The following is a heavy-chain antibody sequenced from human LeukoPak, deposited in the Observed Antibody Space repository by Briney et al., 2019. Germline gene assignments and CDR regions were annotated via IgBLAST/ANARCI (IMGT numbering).Heavy chain of an antibody. Sequence: SVKVSCKASGYTFTGYYMHWVRQAPGQGLEWMGWINPNSGGTNYAQKFQGRVTMTRDTSISTAYMELSRLRSDDTAVYYCAKGGITMIVVVIGTYYFDYWGQGTLVTVSS. J-gene: IGHJ4*02. CDR1: GYTFTGYY. V-gene: IGHV1-2*02. CDR2: INPNSGGT. CDR3: AKGGITMIVVVIGTYYFDY. D-gene: IGHD3-22*01.